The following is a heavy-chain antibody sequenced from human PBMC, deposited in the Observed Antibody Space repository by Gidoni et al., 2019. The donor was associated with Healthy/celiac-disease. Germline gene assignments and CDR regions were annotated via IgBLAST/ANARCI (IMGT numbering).Heavy chain of an antibody. J-gene: IGHJ6*03. Sequence: QVQLVESGGGVVQPGRSLRLSCAASGFTLRSYGMHWVRQAPGKGLEWVAVIWYDGSNKYYADSVKGRFTISRDNSKNTLYLQMNSLRAEDTAVYYCARARGVPAANYYYYMDVWGKGTTVTVSS. CDR2: IWYDGSNK. D-gene: IGHD2-2*01. V-gene: IGHV3-33*01. CDR3: ARARGVPAANYYYYMDV. CDR1: GFTLRSYG.